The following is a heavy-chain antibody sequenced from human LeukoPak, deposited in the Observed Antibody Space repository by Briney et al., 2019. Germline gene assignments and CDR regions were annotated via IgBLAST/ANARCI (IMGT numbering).Heavy chain of an antibody. V-gene: IGHV1-3*01. CDR2: INAGNGNT. J-gene: IGHJ4*02. CDR3: ARPYDYVWGSYRHTLDY. Sequence: ASVKVSCKASGYTFTSYAMHWVRQAPGQRLEWMGWINAGNGNTKYSQKFQGRVTITRDTSASTAYMELSSLRSEDTAVYYCARPYDYVWGSYRHTLDYWGQGTLVTVSS. CDR1: GYTFTSYA. D-gene: IGHD3-16*02.